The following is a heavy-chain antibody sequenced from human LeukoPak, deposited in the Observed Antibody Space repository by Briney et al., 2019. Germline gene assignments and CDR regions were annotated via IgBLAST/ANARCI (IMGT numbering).Heavy chain of an antibody. D-gene: IGHD2-2*01. CDR3: AKSLGRAVVPTAIDY. Sequence: GGSLRLSCAASGFAFSTFGMHWVRQAPGKGLEWVAVISYDGGYKYYGDSVKGRFTISRDNSKITLFLQMNSLRDEDTAVYYCAKSLGRAVVPTAIDYWGQGTPVTVSP. CDR1: GFAFSTFG. J-gene: IGHJ4*02. V-gene: IGHV3-30*18. CDR2: ISYDGGYK.